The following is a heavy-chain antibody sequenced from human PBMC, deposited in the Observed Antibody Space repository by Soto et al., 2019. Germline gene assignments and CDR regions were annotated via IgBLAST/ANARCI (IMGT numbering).Heavy chain of an antibody. D-gene: IGHD3-9*01. CDR2: INPSGGST. J-gene: IGHJ5*02. CDR3: ARGSEHYDILTGAWSYWFDP. Sequence: ASVKVSCKASGYTFTSYYMHWVRQAPGQGLEWMGIINPSGGSTSYAQKFQGRVTMTRDTSTSTVYMELSSLRSEDTAVYYCARGSEHYDILTGAWSYWFDPCGQGTLVTVSS. CDR1: GYTFTSYY. V-gene: IGHV1-46*03.